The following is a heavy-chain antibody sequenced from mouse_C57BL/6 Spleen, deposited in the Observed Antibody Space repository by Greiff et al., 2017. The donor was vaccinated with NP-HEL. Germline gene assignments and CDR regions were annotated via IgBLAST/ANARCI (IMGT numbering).Heavy chain of an antibody. CDR1: GYTFTDYN. J-gene: IGHJ1*03. CDR3: ARCDSSYWYFDV. V-gene: IGHV1-18*01. CDR2: INPNNGGT. Sequence: VQLQQSGPELVKPGASVKIPCKASGYTFTDYNMDWVKQSHGKSLEWIGDINPNNGGTIYNQKFKGKATLTVAKSSSTAYMELRSLTSEDTAVYYCARCDSSYWYFDVWGTGTTVTVSS. D-gene: IGHD1-1*01.